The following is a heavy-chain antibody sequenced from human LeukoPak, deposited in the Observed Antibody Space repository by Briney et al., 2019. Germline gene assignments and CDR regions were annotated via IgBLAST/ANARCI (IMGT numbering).Heavy chain of an antibody. D-gene: IGHD4-17*01. CDR2: ISGNNGNT. V-gene: IGHV1-18*01. J-gene: IGHJ4*02. CDR3: ARDGLTAVTTPIDY. Sequence: ASVKVSCKSSGYTFSTYGVSWVRQAPGQGLEWMGWISGNNGNTKYAQNLQGRVTMTADTSTSTAYMELRSLRSDDTAVYYCARDGLTAVTTPIDYWGQGTLVTASS. CDR1: GYTFSTYG.